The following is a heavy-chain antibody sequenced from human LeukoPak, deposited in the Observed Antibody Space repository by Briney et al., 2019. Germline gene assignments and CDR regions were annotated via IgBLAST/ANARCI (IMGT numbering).Heavy chain of an antibody. CDR2: IYYSGST. CDR3: ARETSLAGFASGLGFNY. CDR1: GGSISSYY. J-gene: IGHJ4*02. D-gene: IGHD6-19*01. V-gene: IGHV4-59*01. Sequence: PSETLSLTCTVSGGSISSYYWSWIRQPPGKGLEWIGYIYYSGSTNYNPSLKSRVTMSIDTSKNHFSLKLTSVTAADAATYYCARETSLAGFASGLGFNYWGQGILVTVSS.